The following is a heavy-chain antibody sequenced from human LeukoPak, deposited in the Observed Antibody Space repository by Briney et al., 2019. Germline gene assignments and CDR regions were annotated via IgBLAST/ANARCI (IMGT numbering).Heavy chain of an antibody. CDR1: GGSISSSIYY. CDR2: IYYSGST. J-gene: IGHJ5*02. D-gene: IGHD2-15*01. CDR3: ARLAVVVNWFDP. Sequence: SETLSLTCSVSGGSISSSIYYWGWIRQPPGKGLEWIGSIYYSGSTYYNPSLKSRVTISVDTSKNQFSLKLSSVTAADTAVYYCARLAVVVNWFDPWGQGTLVTVSS. V-gene: IGHV4-39*01.